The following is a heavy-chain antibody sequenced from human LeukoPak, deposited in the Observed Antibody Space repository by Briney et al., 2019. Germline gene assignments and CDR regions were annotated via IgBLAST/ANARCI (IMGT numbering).Heavy chain of an antibody. J-gene: IGHJ4*02. V-gene: IGHV3-7*01. CDR2: IKQDGSEK. D-gene: IGHD5-24*01. CDR1: GFTFSSYW. Sequence: GGSLRLSCAASGFTFSSYWMRWVRQAAGKGLEWVANIKQDGSEKYYVDSVKGRFTISRDNAKNSLYLQMNSLRAEDTAVYYCAGARWLQLLDYWGQGTLVTVSS. CDR3: AGARWLQLLDY.